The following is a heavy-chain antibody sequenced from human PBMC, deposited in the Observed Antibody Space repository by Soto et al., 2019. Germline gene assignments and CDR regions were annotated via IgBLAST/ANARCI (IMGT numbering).Heavy chain of an antibody. Sequence: SETLSLTCTVSGGSISSYYWSWIRQPPGKGLEWIGYIYYSGSTNYNPSLKSRVTISVDTSKNQFSLKLSSVTAADTAVYYCARRIPDWFDPWGQGTLVTVSS. V-gene: IGHV4-59*01. J-gene: IGHJ5*02. CDR2: IYYSGST. CDR1: GGSISSYY. CDR3: ARRIPDWFDP. D-gene: IGHD2-21*01.